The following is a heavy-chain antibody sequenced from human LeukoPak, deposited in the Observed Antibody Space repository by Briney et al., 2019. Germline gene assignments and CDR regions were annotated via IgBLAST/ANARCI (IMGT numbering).Heavy chain of an antibody. Sequence: GGSLRLSCAASGFTFSSMNWVRQAPGKGLEWVSSISSSSYIYYADSVKGRFTISRDNAKNSLYLQMNSLRAEDTAAYYCASVDTARWGQGTLVTVSS. CDR1: GFTFSS. J-gene: IGHJ4*02. D-gene: IGHD5-18*01. V-gene: IGHV3-21*01. CDR3: ASVDTAR. CDR2: ISSSSYI.